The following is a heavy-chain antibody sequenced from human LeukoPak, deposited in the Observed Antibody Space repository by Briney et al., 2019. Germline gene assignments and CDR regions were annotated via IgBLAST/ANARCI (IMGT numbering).Heavy chain of an antibody. Sequence: PSETLSLTCAVYGGSFSGYYWSWIRQSPGKGLEWIGEINHSGSTNYNPSLKSRVTISVNTSKNQFSLKLSSVTAADTAVYYCASQNCSSTSCYPQNWFDPWGQGTLVTVSS. CDR2: INHSGST. J-gene: IGHJ5*02. D-gene: IGHD2-2*01. CDR1: GGSFSGYY. V-gene: IGHV4-34*01. CDR3: ASQNCSSTSCYPQNWFDP.